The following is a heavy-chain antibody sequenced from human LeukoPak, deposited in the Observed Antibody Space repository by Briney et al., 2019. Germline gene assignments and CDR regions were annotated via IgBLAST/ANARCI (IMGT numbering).Heavy chain of an antibody. V-gene: IGHV3-23*01. CDR1: GFTFSSYA. Sequence: GGSLRLSCAASGFTFSSYAMSWVRQAPGKGLEWVSAISGSGGSTYYADSVKGRFTISGDNSKNTLYLQMNSLRAEGTAVYYCATTTGTKGGAFDIWGQGTMVTVSS. D-gene: IGHD1-1*01. CDR3: ATTTGTKGGAFDI. J-gene: IGHJ3*02. CDR2: ISGSGGST.